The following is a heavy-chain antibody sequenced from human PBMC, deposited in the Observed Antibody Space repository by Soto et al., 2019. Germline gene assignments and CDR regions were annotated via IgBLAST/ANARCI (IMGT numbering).Heavy chain of an antibody. CDR2: INYRGTH. CDR3: TRGGGVRTSQMVWFDP. CDR1: GGSFSDYY. J-gene: IGHJ5*02. Sequence: SETLSLTCRVEGGSFSDYYWNWIRQSPERGLEWIGEINYRGTHNYNPSLRSRVTLSVGTSKNEFSLRLDSVTAADTAVCYCTRGGGVRTSQMVWFDPWGQGTVVTVSS. V-gene: IGHV4-34*01. D-gene: IGHD3-16*01.